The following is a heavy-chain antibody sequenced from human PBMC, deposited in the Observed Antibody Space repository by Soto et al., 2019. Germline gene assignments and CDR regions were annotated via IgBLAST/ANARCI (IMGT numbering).Heavy chain of an antibody. CDR1: GFTFSSYW. Sequence: GGSLRLSCAASGFTFSSYWMSWVRQAPGKGLEWVANIKQDGSEKYYVDSVKGRFTISIDNAKNSLYLQMNSLRAEDTAVYYCARDWAGDQGNAFDIWGQGTMVTVSS. J-gene: IGHJ3*02. D-gene: IGHD7-27*01. V-gene: IGHV3-7*03. CDR3: ARDWAGDQGNAFDI. CDR2: IKQDGSEK.